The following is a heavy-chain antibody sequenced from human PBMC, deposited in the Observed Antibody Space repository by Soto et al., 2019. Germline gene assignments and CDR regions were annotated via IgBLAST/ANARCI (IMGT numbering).Heavy chain of an antibody. CDR2: FYYNGNN. D-gene: IGHD3-16*02. Sequence: QGQLQESGPGLVKPSQTLSLTCTVSGVSIRSGGYYWSWIRQHPGKGLEWIGYFYYNGNNFYNPSLNVRLSIAGDTSKNPFSLHLSSVTAADTAVYYCARATGVINYFDYWGQGTPVSVSS. V-gene: IGHV4-31*03. CDR1: GVSIRSGGYY. CDR3: ARATGVINYFDY. J-gene: IGHJ4*02.